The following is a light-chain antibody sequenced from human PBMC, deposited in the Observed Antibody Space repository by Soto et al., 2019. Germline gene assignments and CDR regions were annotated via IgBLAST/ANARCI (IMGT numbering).Light chain of an antibody. V-gene: IGKV3-15*01. J-gene: IGKJ1*01. CDR3: QQYKDWPSWT. CDR1: RIVDNH. CDR2: GAS. Sequence: IVMTQSPATLSVSPGGRATLSCRASRIVDNHLAWYQQRPGQSPSLLIYGASIRATGIPDRFSGSGSGTEFTLTISSLQSEDFAVYYCQQYKDWPSWTFGQGTKVEI.